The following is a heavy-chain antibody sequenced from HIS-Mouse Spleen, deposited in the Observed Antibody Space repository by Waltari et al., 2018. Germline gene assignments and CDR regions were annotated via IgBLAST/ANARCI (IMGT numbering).Heavy chain of an antibody. V-gene: IGHV1-2*02. CDR2: INPNSGGT. CDR3: ARVANKYSSSWYGVGY. D-gene: IGHD6-13*01. CDR1: GYTFTGYY. Sequence: QVQLVQSGAEVKKPGASVKVSRKASGYTFTGYYMHWVRQPPGHGLEWRGWINPNSGGTNYAQKFQGRVTMTRDTSISTAYMELSRLRSDDTAVYYCARVANKYSSSWYGVGYWGQGTLVTVSS. J-gene: IGHJ4*02.